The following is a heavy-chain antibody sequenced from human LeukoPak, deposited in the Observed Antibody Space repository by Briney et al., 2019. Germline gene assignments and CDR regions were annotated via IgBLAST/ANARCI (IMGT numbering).Heavy chain of an antibody. D-gene: IGHD4-23*01. V-gene: IGHV3-30*12. J-gene: IGHJ4*02. CDR2: IQYDGSYK. Sequence: GGSLRLSCAASEFTFSSYGMHWVRQAPGKGLEWVAFIQYDGSYKDYGDSVKGRFTISRDNSKNTLYLQMNSLRAEDTAVYYCARDYGGSSPFDYWGQGTLVTVSS. CDR3: ARDYGGSSPFDY. CDR1: EFTFSSYG.